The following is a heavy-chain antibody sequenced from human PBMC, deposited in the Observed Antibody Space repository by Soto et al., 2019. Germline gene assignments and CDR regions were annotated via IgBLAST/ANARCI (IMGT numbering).Heavy chain of an antibody. CDR1: GFTFSNAW. Sequence: GGSLRLSCAASGFTFSNAWMNWVRQAPGKGLEWVGRIKSKTDGGTTDYAAPVKGRFTISRDDSKNTLYLQMNSLKTEDTAVYYCTTLSITIFGVILMDVWGQGTTVTVSS. D-gene: IGHD3-3*01. CDR3: TTLSITIFGVILMDV. J-gene: IGHJ6*02. CDR2: IKSKTDGGTT. V-gene: IGHV3-15*07.